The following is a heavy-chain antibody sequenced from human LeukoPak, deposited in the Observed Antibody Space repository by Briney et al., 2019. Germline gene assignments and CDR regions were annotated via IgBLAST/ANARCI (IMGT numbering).Heavy chain of an antibody. D-gene: IGHD1-1*01. V-gene: IGHV3-74*01. J-gene: IGHJ4*02. Sequence: PGGSLRLSCAASGFTFNTYWMHWVRQSPGKGLVWVSRINSDGSSTTYADSVKGPFTISRDNAKNTVYLQMNSLRDEDTAVYYCTKGGTVGFDSWGQGTVVTVSS. CDR1: GFTFNTYW. CDR2: INSDGSST. CDR3: TKGGTVGFDS.